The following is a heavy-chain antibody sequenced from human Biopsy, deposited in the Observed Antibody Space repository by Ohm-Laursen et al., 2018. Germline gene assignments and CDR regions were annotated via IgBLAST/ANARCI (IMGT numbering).Heavy chain of an antibody. CDR1: GGSIKSYY. D-gene: IGHD7-27*01. Sequence: SETLSLTCTVSGGSIKSYYWNWIRQSPGKGLEWIGFIYYTGHTNYNPSLKSRATISMDTSKNQFSLKVISVTAADTAVYYCARLTGDPSYWGQGILVTVSS. J-gene: IGHJ4*02. V-gene: IGHV4-59*01. CDR2: IYYTGHT. CDR3: ARLTGDPSY.